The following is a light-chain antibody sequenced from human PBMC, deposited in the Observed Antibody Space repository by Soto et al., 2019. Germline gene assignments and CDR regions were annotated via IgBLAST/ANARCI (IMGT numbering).Light chain of an antibody. CDR1: QTISSW. CDR2: KAS. Sequence: DIQMTQSPSTLSGSVGDRVTITCRASQTISSWLAWYQQKPGKAPKLLIYKASTLKSGVPSRFSGSGSGTEFTRTLSSLQPDDFATYYCQHYNSYSEAFGQGTKVELK. CDR3: QHYNSYSEA. V-gene: IGKV1-5*03. J-gene: IGKJ1*01.